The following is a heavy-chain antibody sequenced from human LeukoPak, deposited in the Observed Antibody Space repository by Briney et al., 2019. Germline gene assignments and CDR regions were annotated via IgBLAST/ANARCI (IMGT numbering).Heavy chain of an antibody. J-gene: IGHJ4*02. CDR3: ARGYNDYTPSFDY. D-gene: IGHD4-11*01. CDR1: GDSVSSYAV. V-gene: IGHV6-1*01. Sequence: SQTLSLTCAISGDSVSSYAVWYWIRQSPSRGLEWLGRTYYRSKWYHEYAISVKSRITINPDTSKNLFSLQLNFVTPEDTAVYYCARGYNDYTPSFDYWGQGILVTVSS. CDR2: TYYRSKWYH.